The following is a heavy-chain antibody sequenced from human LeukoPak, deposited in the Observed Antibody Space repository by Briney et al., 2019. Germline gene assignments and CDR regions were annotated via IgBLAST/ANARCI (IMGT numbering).Heavy chain of an antibody. J-gene: IGHJ5*02. Sequence: SQTLSLTCTVSGGSISSGNNYWSWIRQPPRKGLEWIGYISSSGSTNYNPSLKSRVTMSVDTSKNQFSLKLNSVTAADTAVYYCARSRDSSGYRNNWFDPWGQGTLVTVSS. D-gene: IGHD3-22*01. CDR3: ARSRDSSGYRNNWFDP. CDR2: ISSSGST. CDR1: GGSISSGNNY. V-gene: IGHV4-61*01.